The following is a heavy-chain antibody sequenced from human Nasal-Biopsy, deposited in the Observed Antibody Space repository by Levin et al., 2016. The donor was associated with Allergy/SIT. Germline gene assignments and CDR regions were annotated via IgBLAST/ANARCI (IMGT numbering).Heavy chain of an antibody. Sequence: ASVKVSCKASGYTFTDFHIHWVRQAPGQGLEWMGWINPDSGGTNYAQKFQGRVTMTRDTSITTAYMELTGLTSDDTALYYCARDIDVTGKYFSYAIDVWGQETTVTVSS. CDR3: ARDIDVTGKYFSYAIDV. J-gene: IGHJ6*02. D-gene: IGHD1-20*01. CDR1: GYTFTDFH. CDR2: INPDSGGT. V-gene: IGHV1-2*02.